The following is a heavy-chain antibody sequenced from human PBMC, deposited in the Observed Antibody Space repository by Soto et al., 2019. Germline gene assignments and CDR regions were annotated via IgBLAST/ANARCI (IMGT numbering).Heavy chain of an antibody. D-gene: IGHD2-15*01. Sequence: GGSLRLSCAASGFTFSSYAMSWVRQASGKGLEWVSAISGSGGSTYYADSVKGRFTISRDNSKNTLYLQMNSLRAEDTAVYYCAKVNVVVVAANDAFDIWGQGTMVTVSS. CDR2: ISGSGGST. CDR1: GFTFSSYA. V-gene: IGHV3-23*01. J-gene: IGHJ3*02. CDR3: AKVNVVVVAANDAFDI.